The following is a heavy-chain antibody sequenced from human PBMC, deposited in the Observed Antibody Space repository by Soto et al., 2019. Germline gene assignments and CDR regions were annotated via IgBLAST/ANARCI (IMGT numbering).Heavy chain of an antibody. V-gene: IGHV3-30-3*01. J-gene: IGHJ4*02. CDR3: ARAYEGDYFDY. Sequence: QVQLVESGGGVVQPGRSLRLSCAASGFTFSSYAMHWVRQAPGKGLEWVAVISYDGSNKYYADSVKGRFTISRDNSKNTLYLQMNSLRAEDTAVYSCARAYEGDYFDYWGQGTLVTVSS. D-gene: IGHD3-16*01. CDR2: ISYDGSNK. CDR1: GFTFSSYA.